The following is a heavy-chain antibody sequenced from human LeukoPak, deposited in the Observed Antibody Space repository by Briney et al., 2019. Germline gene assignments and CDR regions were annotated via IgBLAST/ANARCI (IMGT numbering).Heavy chain of an antibody. V-gene: IGHV4-59*01. D-gene: IGHD3-22*01. J-gene: IGHJ4*02. CDR1: GGSFSGYY. CDR2: IYYSGST. Sequence: SETLSLTCAVYGGSFSGYYWSWIRQPPGKGLEWIGYIYYSGSTNYNPSLKSRVTISVDTSKNQFSLKLSSVTAADTAVYYCARRGEDYDSSGYSLYYFDYWGQGTLVTVSS. CDR3: ARRGEDYDSSGYSLYYFDY.